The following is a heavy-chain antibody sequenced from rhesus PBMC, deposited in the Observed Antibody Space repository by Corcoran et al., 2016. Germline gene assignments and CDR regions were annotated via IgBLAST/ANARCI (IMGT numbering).Heavy chain of an antibody. D-gene: IGHD3-34*01. Sequence: QVQLQESGPGLVKPSETLSLTCAVSGGSISDDYYWSWIRQPPGKGLEWLGYIYGSGGGTNYNPSLTNRVTISIDTSKNQFSLKLSSVTAADTAVYYCARDGWGDYYFVEGYGLDSWGQGVVVTVSS. V-gene: IGHV4-106*01. CDR1: GGSISDDYY. J-gene: IGHJ6*01. CDR3: ARDGWGDYYFVEGYGLDS. CDR2: IYGSGGGT.